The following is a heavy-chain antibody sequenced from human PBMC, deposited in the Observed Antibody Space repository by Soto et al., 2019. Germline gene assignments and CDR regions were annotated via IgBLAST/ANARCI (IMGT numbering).Heavy chain of an antibody. D-gene: IGHD3-3*01. V-gene: IGHV1-18*04. J-gene: IGHJ3*01. CDR3: AREGILGLFDAYDL. Sequence: SSVKVSCKASVFTSSGISWVRQAPGQRLEWMGWISTHNGNTIYAQKFQGRVIMTMDTSTTTVYMELRSLRPDDTAVYLCAREGILGLFDAYDLWGQGTMVTVSS. CDR2: ISTHNGNT. CDR1: VFTSSG.